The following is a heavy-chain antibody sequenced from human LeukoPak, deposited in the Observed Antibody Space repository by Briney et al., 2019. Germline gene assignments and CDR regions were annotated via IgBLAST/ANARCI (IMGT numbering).Heavy chain of an antibody. J-gene: IGHJ4*02. D-gene: IGHD1-26*01. Sequence: PSETLSLTCTVSGDSISTYYWTWIRQPAGQGQEWIGRISTSGSTNYNPSLKSRVTMSVDTSKNQFSLKLSSVTSADTAVYYCARGGSGSYSAFDFWGQGTLVTVSS. V-gene: IGHV4-4*07. CDR3: ARGGSGSYSAFDF. CDR2: ISTSGST. CDR1: GDSISTYY.